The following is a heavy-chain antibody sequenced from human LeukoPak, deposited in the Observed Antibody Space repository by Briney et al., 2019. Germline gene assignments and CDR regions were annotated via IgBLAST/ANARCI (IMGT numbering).Heavy chain of an antibody. D-gene: IGHD3-22*01. CDR3: ARGPQGYYDSSGYRYYGMDV. J-gene: IGHJ6*02. CDR1: GYTFTAFY. CDR2: INPNSGGT. Sequence: ASVKVSCKASGYTFTAFYIHWVRQAPGQGLEWMGWINPNSGGTNYAQNFQGRVTMTRDTSITTAYMELSRLLSDDTAVYYCARGPQGYYDSSGYRYYGMDVWGQGTTVTVSS. V-gene: IGHV1-2*02.